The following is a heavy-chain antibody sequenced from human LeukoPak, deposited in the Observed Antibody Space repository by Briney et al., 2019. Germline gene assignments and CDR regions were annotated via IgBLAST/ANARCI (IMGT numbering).Heavy chain of an antibody. CDR3: AKDLMAYSSGNNWFDP. V-gene: IGHV3-23*01. Sequence: GGSLRLSCAASGFTFSSYAMSWVRQAPGKGLERVSAISGSGGSTYYADSVKGRFTISRDNSKNTLYLQMNSLRAEDTAVYYCAKDLMAYSSGNNWFDPWGQGTLVTVSS. CDR1: GFTFSSYA. D-gene: IGHD6-19*01. CDR2: ISGSGGST. J-gene: IGHJ5*02.